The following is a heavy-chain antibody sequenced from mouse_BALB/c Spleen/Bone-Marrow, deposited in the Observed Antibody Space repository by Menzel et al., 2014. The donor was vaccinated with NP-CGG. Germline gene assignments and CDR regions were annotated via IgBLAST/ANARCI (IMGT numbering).Heavy chain of an antibody. Sequence: QVQLQQSGAELVKPGAPVKLSCKASGYTFTSYWMNWVKQRPGRGLERIGRIDPSDSETHYNQKFKDKATQTVDKSSSTAYMQLSSLTSEDSAVYYCARWGTTVVDYFDVWGAGTTVTVSS. CDR1: GYTFTSYW. J-gene: IGHJ1*02. D-gene: IGHD1-1*01. CDR2: IDPSDSET. CDR3: ARWGTTVVDYFDV. V-gene: IGHV1-69*02.